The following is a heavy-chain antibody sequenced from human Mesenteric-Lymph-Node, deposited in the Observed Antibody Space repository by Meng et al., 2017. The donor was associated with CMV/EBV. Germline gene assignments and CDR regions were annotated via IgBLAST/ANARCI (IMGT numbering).Heavy chain of an antibody. Sequence: GESLKISCAASGFTFSSYGMHWVRQAPGKGLEWVAFIRYDGSDKSYADSVKGRCTISRDNSMDTLFLHMNSLTADDTAVYYCAITTTTSWYFDSWGQGTLVTVSS. V-gene: IGHV3-30*02. CDR2: IRYDGSDK. D-gene: IGHD1-1*01. CDR1: GFTFSSYG. CDR3: AITTTTSWYFDS. J-gene: IGHJ4*02.